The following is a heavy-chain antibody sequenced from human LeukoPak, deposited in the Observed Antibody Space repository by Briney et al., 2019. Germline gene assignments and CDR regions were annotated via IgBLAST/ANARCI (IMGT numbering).Heavy chain of an antibody. J-gene: IGHJ6*02. CDR1: GGSFSGYH. CDR2: INHSGST. V-gene: IGHV4-34*01. Sequence: PSETLSLTCAVYGGSFSGYHWSWIRQPPGKGLEWIGEINHSGSTNYNPSLKSRVTISVDTSKNQFSLKLSSVTAADTAVYYCARGPGTYQLPRGMDVWGQGTTVTVSS. CDR3: ARGPGTYQLPRGMDV. D-gene: IGHD2-2*01.